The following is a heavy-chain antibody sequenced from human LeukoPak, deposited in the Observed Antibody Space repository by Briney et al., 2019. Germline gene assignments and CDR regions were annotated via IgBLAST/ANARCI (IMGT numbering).Heavy chain of an antibody. Sequence: GGSLRLSCAVSRFIFNSHTMNWPPHAPGKGLEWVSSISSRSDYIYYADSVKGRFTISRDNAKNSLYLQMNSLRAEDTAVYYCAREFSVLGNFDYWGEGTLVTVSS. CDR2: ISSRSDYI. CDR1: RFIFNSHT. CDR3: AREFSVLGNFDY. D-gene: IGHD4/OR15-4a*01. J-gene: IGHJ4*02. V-gene: IGHV3-21*01.